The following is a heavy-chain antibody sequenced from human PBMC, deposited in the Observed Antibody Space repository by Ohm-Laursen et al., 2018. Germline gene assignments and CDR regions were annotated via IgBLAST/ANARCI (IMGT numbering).Heavy chain of an antibody. V-gene: IGHV1-46*01. D-gene: IGHD1-1*01. CDR1: GYTFTSYY. CDR3: ARDNNEDGMDV. Sequence: ASVKVSCKASGYTFTSYYMHWVRQAPGQGLEWMGIINPSGGSASYAQKFQGRVTMTRDTSTSTVYMELSSLRSEDTAVYYCARDNNEDGMDVWGQGTTVTVSS. CDR2: INPSGGSA. J-gene: IGHJ6*02.